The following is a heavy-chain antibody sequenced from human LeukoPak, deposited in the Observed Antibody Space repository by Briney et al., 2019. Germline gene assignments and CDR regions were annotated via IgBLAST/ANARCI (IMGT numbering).Heavy chain of an antibody. V-gene: IGHV3-23*01. D-gene: IGHD6-19*01. CDR2: ISGSGGST. Sequence: PGGSLRLSCAASGFTFSTYAMTWVRQAPGRGLEWVSAISGSGGSTYYADSVKGRFTISRDNSRNTLYLQMNSRRGEDTAVYYCAKGGSGWFSLADYWGQGTLVTVSS. CDR3: AKGGSGWFSLADY. CDR1: GFTFSTYA. J-gene: IGHJ4*02.